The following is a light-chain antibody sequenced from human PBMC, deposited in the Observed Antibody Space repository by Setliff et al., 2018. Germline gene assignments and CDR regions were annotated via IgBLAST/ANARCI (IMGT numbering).Light chain of an antibody. CDR2: GNS. V-gene: IGLV1-40*01. Sequence: QSVLTQPPSVSGAPGQRVTISCTGSSSDIGAGFSVHWYQQLPGTAPKLLIHGNSNRPSGVPDRFSGSKSGTSASLAITGLQAEDEADYYCQSYGGSLSGYVFGTGTKVTVL. CDR3: QSYGGSLSGYV. CDR1: SSDIGAGFS. J-gene: IGLJ1*01.